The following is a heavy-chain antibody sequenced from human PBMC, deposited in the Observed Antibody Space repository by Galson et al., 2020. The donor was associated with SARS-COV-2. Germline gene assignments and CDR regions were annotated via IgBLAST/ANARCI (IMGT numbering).Heavy chain of an antibody. V-gene: IGHV3-33*01. D-gene: IGHD3-10*01. CDR3: ARDETELWFGSPYYYYYGMDV. Sequence: TGGSLRLSCAASGFTFSSYGMHWVRQAPGKGLEWVAVIWYDGSNKYYADSVKGRFTISRDNSKNTLYLQMNSLRAEDTAVYYCARDETELWFGSPYYYYYGMDVWGQGTTVTVSS. CDR2: IWYDGSNK. J-gene: IGHJ6*02. CDR1: GFTFSSYG.